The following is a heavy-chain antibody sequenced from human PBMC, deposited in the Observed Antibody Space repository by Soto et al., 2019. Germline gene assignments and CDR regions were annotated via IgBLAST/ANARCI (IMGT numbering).Heavy chain of an antibody. J-gene: IGHJ4*02. CDR2: LSGSGGST. CDR1: GFTFSTYA. D-gene: IGHD6-19*01. CDR3: AKGGVAGQRFYFDF. Sequence: GGSLRLSCAASGFTFSTYAMSWVRQAPGKGLEWVSSLSGSGGSTFYADSVKDRFTISRDNSKSTLSLQMNSLRAEDTAIYYCAKGGVAGQRFYFDFWGQGTPVTVSS. V-gene: IGHV3-23*01.